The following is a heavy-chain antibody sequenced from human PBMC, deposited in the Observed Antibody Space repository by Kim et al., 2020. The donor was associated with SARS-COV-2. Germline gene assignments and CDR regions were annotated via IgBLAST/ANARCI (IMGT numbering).Heavy chain of an antibody. CDR3: ARAVGWTYDIYYHGMDV. V-gene: IGHV1-18*01. Sequence: ASVKVSCKASGYTFSKHDITWVRQAPGQGLEWMAWISVYNGGTKYAQKFQGRLTMTIDTSTNTAYMELRSLRSDDTALYYCARAVGWTYDIYYHGMDVWGQGTTVTVPS. CDR1: GYTFSKHD. J-gene: IGHJ6*02. CDR2: ISVYNGGT. D-gene: IGHD1-7*01.